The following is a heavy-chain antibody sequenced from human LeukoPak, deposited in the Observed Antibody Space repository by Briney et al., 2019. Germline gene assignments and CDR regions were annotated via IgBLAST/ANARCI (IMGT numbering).Heavy chain of an antibody. CDR3: ARTVVVPAAHEFDY. V-gene: IGHV3-7*01. CDR1: GFTFSSYW. J-gene: IGHJ4*02. CDR2: IKQDGSEK. Sequence: PGGSLRLSCAASGFTFSSYWMSWVRQAPGKGLEWVANIKQDGSEKYYVDSVKGRFTISRDNAKNSLYLQMNSLRAEDTAVYYCARTVVVPAAHEFDYWGQGTLVTASS. D-gene: IGHD2-2*01.